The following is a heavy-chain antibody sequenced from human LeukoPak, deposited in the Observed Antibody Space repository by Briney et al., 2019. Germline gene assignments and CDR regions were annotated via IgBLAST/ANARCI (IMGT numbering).Heavy chain of an antibody. Sequence: GGSLRLSCAVSGFTFSSYGMHWVRQAPGKGLEWVAFIRYDGSNKYYADSVKGRFTISRDNSKNTLYLQMNSLRAEDTAVYYCAKGVTPIVVVTAPFDYWGQGTLVTVSS. CDR1: GFTFSSYG. J-gene: IGHJ4*02. V-gene: IGHV3-30*02. CDR3: AKGVTPIVVVTAPFDY. D-gene: IGHD2-21*02. CDR2: IRYDGSNK.